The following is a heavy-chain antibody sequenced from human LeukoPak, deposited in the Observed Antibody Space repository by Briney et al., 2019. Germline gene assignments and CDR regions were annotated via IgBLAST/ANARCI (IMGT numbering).Heavy chain of an antibody. V-gene: IGHV3-21*01. CDR2: ITSSSSYI. CDR1: GFTFSSYS. Sequence: GGSLRLSCAASGFTFSSYSISWVRQAPGKGQEWVSSITSSSSYIHYADSVKGRFTISRDTAKNSLYLQMPSLRVADTAVYSCARVTYGATTNNYYFYHMDVWGKGTSVTVSS. J-gene: IGHJ6*03. D-gene: IGHD5-24*01. CDR3: ARVTYGATTNNYYFYHMDV.